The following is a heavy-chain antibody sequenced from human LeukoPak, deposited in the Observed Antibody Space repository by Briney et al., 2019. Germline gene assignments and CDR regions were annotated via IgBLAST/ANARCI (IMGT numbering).Heavy chain of an antibody. Sequence: GGSLRLSCAASGFTVSSNYMSWVRQAPGKGLEWVSVIYSGGSTYYADSVKGRFTISRDNSKNTLYLQMNSLRAEDTAVYYCARDLRQAGWVFDCWGQGTLVTVSS. CDR3: ARDLRQAGWVFDC. D-gene: IGHD6-19*01. V-gene: IGHV3-53*01. CDR1: GFTVSSNY. CDR2: IYSGGST. J-gene: IGHJ4*02.